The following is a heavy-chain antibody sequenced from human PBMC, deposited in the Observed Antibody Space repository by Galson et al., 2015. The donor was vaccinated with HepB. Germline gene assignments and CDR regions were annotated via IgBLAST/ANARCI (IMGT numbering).Heavy chain of an antibody. Sequence: AISGDSVSSNSAAWNWIRQSPSRGLEWLGRTYYRSKWYNDYAVSVKSRITINPDTSKNQFSLQLNSVTPEDTAVYYCARRGERDGYNHDAFDIWGQGTMVTVSS. CDR2: TYYRSKWYN. V-gene: IGHV6-1*01. D-gene: IGHD5-24*01. CDR3: ARRGERDGYNHDAFDI. J-gene: IGHJ3*02. CDR1: GDSVSSNSAA.